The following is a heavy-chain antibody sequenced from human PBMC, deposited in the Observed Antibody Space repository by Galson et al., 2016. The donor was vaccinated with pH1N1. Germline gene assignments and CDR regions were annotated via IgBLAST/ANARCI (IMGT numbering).Heavy chain of an antibody. D-gene: IGHD1-26*01. V-gene: IGHV4-30-4*08. CDR1: GGSISVGDYY. J-gene: IGHJ4*02. Sequence: LTCSVSGGSISVGDYYWSWIRQHPGKGLEWIGYIYHSGSTHYNPSLKSRVTISVDTSENQFSLRLSSVTAADTAVYYCASLVRGSYPDPLYYFDFWGLGTLVTVSS. CDR3: ASLVRGSYPDPLYYFDF. CDR2: IYHSGST.